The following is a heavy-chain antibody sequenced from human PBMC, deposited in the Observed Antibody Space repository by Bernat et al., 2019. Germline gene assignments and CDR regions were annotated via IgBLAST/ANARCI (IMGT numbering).Heavy chain of an antibody. CDR3: AHRRLAVAALDY. V-gene: IGHV2-5*02. D-gene: IGHD6-19*01. Sequence: QITLKESGPTLVKPTQTLTLTCTFSGFSLSTSGVGVGWIRQPPGKAPEWLALIYWDDDKRYSPSLKSRLTITKDTSKNQVVLTMTNMDPVDTATYYCAHRRLAVAALDYWGQGTLVTVSS. CDR2: IYWDDDK. J-gene: IGHJ4*02. CDR1: GFSLSTSGVG.